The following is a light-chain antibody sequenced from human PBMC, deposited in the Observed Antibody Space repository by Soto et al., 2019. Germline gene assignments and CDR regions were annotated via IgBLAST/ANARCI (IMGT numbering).Light chain of an antibody. Sequence: DIVLTQSPGTLSLSPGERATLSCRASQSVSSRYLAWYQQKPGQAPLLVIYVSTSSATGVPDRFSGSGSGTDLTITISRLEDDDVADYYQQQNGSSTTFGQGTKVDIK. CDR2: VST. J-gene: IGKJ1*01. CDR1: QSVSSRY. V-gene: IGKV3-20*01. CDR3: QQNGSSTT.